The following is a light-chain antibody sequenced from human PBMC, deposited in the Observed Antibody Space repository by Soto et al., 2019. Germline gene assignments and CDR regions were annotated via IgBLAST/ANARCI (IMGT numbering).Light chain of an antibody. J-gene: IGLJ1*01. Sequence: QSALPQPRSVSGSPGQSVSIFCTGTSSDVGGYNYVSWYQQHPGKAPKVMIYDVTKRPPGVPDRFSGSKSGNTASLTISGLQSEDEADYYCSSYAGRYTYVFGTGTKVTVL. CDR3: SSYAGRYTYV. CDR2: DVT. CDR1: SSDVGGYNY. V-gene: IGLV2-11*01.